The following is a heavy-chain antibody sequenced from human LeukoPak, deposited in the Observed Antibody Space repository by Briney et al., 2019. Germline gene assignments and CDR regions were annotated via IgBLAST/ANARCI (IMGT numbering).Heavy chain of an antibody. D-gene: IGHD3-22*01. Sequence: GGSLRLSCAASGFTFSSYGMHWVRQAPGKGLEWVAFIRYDGSNKYYADSVKGRFTISRDNSKNTLYLQMNSLRAEDTAVYYCARDIYYYDSSGYYSGGFDYWGQGTLVTVSS. CDR1: GFTFSSYG. CDR3: ARDIYYYDSSGYYSGGFDY. CDR2: IRYDGSNK. V-gene: IGHV3-30*02. J-gene: IGHJ4*02.